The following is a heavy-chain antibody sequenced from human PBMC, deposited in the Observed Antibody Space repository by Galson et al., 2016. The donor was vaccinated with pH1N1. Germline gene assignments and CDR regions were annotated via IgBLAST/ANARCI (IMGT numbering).Heavy chain of an antibody. V-gene: IGHV1-8*01. J-gene: IGHJ4*02. CDR1: GYTFTDYD. Sequence: SVKVSCKASGYTFTDYDINWVRQGTGQGLEWMGWMNPNNDNTGYAQKFQGRVTMTRNTSISTAYMELSSLRSEDTAVYYCARGGYCSGGSCYDVFDYCGQGPLVTVS. D-gene: IGHD2-15*01. CDR3: ARGGYCSGGSCYDVFDY. CDR2: MNPNNDNT.